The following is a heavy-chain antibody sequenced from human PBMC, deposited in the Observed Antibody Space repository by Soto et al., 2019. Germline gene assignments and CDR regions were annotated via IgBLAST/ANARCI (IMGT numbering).Heavy chain of an antibody. CDR3: ARGPATAPDAY. Sequence: ASVRVSCKTSGYIFTSYYIHWVRQAPGQGLEWMGIINPSGGTTTYAQKFQGRVTMTRDTSTSTVYMELSSLRSEDTAVYYCARGPATAPDAYWGLGTLVTVSS. D-gene: IGHD2-2*01. J-gene: IGHJ4*02. CDR1: GYIFTSYY. V-gene: IGHV1-46*01. CDR2: INPSGGTT.